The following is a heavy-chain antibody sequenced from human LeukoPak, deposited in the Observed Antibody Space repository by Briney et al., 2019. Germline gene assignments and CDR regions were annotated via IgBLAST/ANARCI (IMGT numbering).Heavy chain of an antibody. V-gene: IGHV1-18*01. CDR2: INGYNGNT. Sequence: ASVKVSCKASGYTFGSYGISWVRQAPGQGLEWMGWINGYNGNTKYAQKVQGRVAMTTDTSTSTAYMELGSLRSDDTAVYYCARVLDDSPTEYYFDYWGQGTLVTVSS. J-gene: IGHJ4*02. CDR1: GYTFGSYG. CDR3: ARVLDDSPTEYYFDY. D-gene: IGHD3/OR15-3a*01.